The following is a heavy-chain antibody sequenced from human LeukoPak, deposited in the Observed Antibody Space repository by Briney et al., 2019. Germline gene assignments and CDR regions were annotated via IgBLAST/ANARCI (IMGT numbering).Heavy chain of an antibody. CDR1: GGSISSHY. Sequence: SETLSLTCTVSGGSISSHYWSWIRQPPGKGLEWIGYIYYSGSTNYNPSLKSRVTISVDTSKNQFSLKLSSVTAADTAVCYCARLTDTAMVPTPSFDYWGQGTLVTVSS. D-gene: IGHD5-18*01. CDR2: IYYSGST. J-gene: IGHJ4*02. V-gene: IGHV4-59*11. CDR3: ARLTDTAMVPTPSFDY.